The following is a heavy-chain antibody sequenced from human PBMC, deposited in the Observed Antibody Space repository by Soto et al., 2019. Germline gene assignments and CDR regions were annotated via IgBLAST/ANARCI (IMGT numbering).Heavy chain of an antibody. D-gene: IGHD3-3*01. CDR3: ARSNYDFWSGYYTSQFDY. CDR2: TSSSGSTI. Sequence: PGGSLRLSCAASGFTFSDYYMSWIRQAPGKGLEWVSYTSSSGSTIYYADSVKGRFTISRDNAKNSLYLQMNSLRAEDTAVYYCARSNYDFWSGYYTSQFDYWGQGTLVTVSS. CDR1: GFTFSDYY. V-gene: IGHV3-11*01. J-gene: IGHJ4*02.